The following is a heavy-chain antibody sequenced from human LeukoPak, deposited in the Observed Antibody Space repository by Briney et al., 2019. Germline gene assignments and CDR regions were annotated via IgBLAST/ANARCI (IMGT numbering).Heavy chain of an antibody. CDR2: ISAYNGNT. CDR3: ARADDSSGYKFYYYYYMDV. J-gene: IGHJ6*03. Sequence: GPSAKVSCKASGYTFTSYVISGMRQAPAQGLEWMGWISAYNGNTNYAQKLQGRVTMTTDTSTRTAYMELRSLRSDDTAVYYCARADDSSGYKFYYYYYMDVWGKGTTVTVSS. D-gene: IGHD3-22*01. CDR1: GYTFTSYV. V-gene: IGHV1-18*01.